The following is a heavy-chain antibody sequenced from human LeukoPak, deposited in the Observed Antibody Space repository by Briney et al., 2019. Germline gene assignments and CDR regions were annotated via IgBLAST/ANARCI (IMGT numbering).Heavy chain of an antibody. Sequence: SQTLSLTCAISGDSVSSKSAAWNWIRQSPSRGLEWLGRTYLRSSWIYEYALSVRSRINLSPDTSKDQFSLQLNSVNAEGTAVYFCARAPDGLLHGRAFDIWGQGILVTVSS. J-gene: IGHJ3*02. D-gene: IGHD1-14*01. V-gene: IGHV6-1*01. CDR1: GDSVSSKSAA. CDR2: TYLRSSWIY. CDR3: ARAPDGLLHGRAFDI.